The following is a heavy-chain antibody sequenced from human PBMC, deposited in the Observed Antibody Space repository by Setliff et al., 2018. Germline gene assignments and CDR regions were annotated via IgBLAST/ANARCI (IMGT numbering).Heavy chain of an antibody. Sequence: GASVKVSCKASGDTFRTYSINWVRQAPGQGLEWMGGIIPIFGAADYAQKFQGRVTITTDESASTSYMELISLRSDDTAVYYCARDQSPHYYHPASGDAFDSWGQGTLVTVSS. V-gene: IGHV1-69*05. CDR2: IIPIFGAA. CDR1: GDTFRTYS. CDR3: ARDQSPHYYHPASGDAFDS. J-gene: IGHJ3*01. D-gene: IGHD1-26*01.